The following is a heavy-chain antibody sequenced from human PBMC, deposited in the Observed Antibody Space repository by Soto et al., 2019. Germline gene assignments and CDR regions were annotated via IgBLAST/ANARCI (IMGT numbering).Heavy chain of an antibody. CDR2: ISGSGGTT. D-gene: IGHD2-15*01. J-gene: IGHJ4*02. CDR1: GFTFSNYA. CDR3: AKSDLRYCSGGSCGYYYFDY. V-gene: IGHV3-23*01. Sequence: EVQLLESGGGLVQPGGSLRLSCAASGFTFSNYAMIWVRQAPGKGLEWVSVISGSGGTTHYADSVKGRFTISRDNSKNTLYLQMNHLRAEDTAVYYCAKSDLRYCSGGSCGYYYFDYWGQGTLVTVSS.